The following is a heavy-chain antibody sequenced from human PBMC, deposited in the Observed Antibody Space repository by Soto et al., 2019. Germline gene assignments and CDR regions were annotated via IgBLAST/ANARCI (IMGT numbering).Heavy chain of an antibody. CDR3: ARGPNPYYFDY. J-gene: IGHJ4*02. CDR1: GYTFTNYG. V-gene: IGHV1-18*01. Sequence: ASVKVSCKASGYTFTNYGISWVRQAPGQGLEWMGWISAYNGNTKYSQKFQGRVTITRDTSASTAYMELSSLRSEDTAVYYCARGPNPYYFDYWGQGTLVTVSS. CDR2: ISAYNGNT.